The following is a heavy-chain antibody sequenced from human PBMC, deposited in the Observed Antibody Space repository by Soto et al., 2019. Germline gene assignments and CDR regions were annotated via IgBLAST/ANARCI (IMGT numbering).Heavy chain of an antibody. V-gene: IGHV3-30*18. CDR1: GFILSDYG. J-gene: IGHJ1*01. CDR2: ISFAGST. Sequence: GGSLRLSCAASGFILSDYGMHWVRQAPGRGLEWVAFISFAGSTHYGESMNGRFTISRDTSKNMLYLQMNGLRPDDTGVYYCAKEQFNTGWTQHGSWGKGTLVTVSS. D-gene: IGHD6-19*01. CDR3: AKEQFNTGWTQHGS.